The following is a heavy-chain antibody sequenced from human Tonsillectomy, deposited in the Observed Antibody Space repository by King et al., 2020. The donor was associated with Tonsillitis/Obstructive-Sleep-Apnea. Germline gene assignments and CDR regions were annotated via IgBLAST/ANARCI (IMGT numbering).Heavy chain of an antibody. CDR2: INTNSGNP. CDR1: GNTFTRYA. V-gene: IGHV7-4-1*02. J-gene: IGHJ4*02. D-gene: IGHD3-22*01. CDR3: ARGGDSSAYYGSYFDY. Sequence: QLVQSGSELKKPGASVKVSCKASGNTFTRYAVNWVRQAPGQGLEWMGWINTNSGNPTYAQGFTGRFAFFLDMSVSTAYLQISSLKAEDTAVYYCARGGDSSAYYGSYFDYWGQGTLVTVSS.